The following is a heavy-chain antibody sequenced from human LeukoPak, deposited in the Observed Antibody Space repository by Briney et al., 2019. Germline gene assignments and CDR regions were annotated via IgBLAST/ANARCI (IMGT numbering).Heavy chain of an antibody. CDR2: VSTTGGST. CDR3: AKCSGWFVRGKDYYYYYMDV. J-gene: IGHJ6*03. V-gene: IGHV3-23*01. D-gene: IGHD6-19*01. CDR1: SFTCSSCV. Sequence: GGSLRLSCGASSFTCSSCVMSWVRQAPGKGLEWVSTVSTTGGSTYYADSVKGRFTISRDNSKDTLYLQMNSLRAEDTAVYYCAKCSGWFVRGKDYYYYYMDVWGKGTTVTVSS.